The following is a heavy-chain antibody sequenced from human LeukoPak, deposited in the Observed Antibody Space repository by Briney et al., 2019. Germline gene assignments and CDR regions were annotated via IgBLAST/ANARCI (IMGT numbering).Heavy chain of an antibody. CDR3: ARNGRFDNWFDP. D-gene: IGHD1-26*01. J-gene: IGHJ5*02. CDR1: GYSFTGYY. V-gene: IGHV1-2*02. CDR2: INPNSGVT. Sequence: EASVKVSCKASGYSFTGYYLHWVRQAPGQGLEWMGWINPNSGVTNYAQKFQGRVTMATDTFISTAYLDLGRLRTDDTAVYYCARNGRFDNWFDPWGPGTLVAVSS.